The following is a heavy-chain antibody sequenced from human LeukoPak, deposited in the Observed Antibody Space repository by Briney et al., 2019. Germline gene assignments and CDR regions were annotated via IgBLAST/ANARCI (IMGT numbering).Heavy chain of an antibody. D-gene: IGHD4-17*01. V-gene: IGHV4-61*08. CDR3: ARLYEHGDYWNYYYGMDV. Sequence: SETLSLTCTVSGGSISSGGYYWSWIRQPPGKGLEWIGYIYYSGSTNYNPSLKSRVTISVDTSKNQFSLKLSSVTAADTAVYYCARLYEHGDYWNYYYGMDVWGQGTTVTVSS. J-gene: IGHJ6*02. CDR1: GGSISSGGYY. CDR2: IYYSGST.